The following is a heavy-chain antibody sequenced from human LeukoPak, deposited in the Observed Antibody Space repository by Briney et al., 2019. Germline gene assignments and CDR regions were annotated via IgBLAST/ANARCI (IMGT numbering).Heavy chain of an antibody. J-gene: IGHJ4*02. CDR2: IYYTGTT. CDR1: GGSISSSSYY. V-gene: IGHV4-39*01. D-gene: IGHD6-19*01. Sequence: SETLSLTCTVSGGSISSSSYYWAWIRQPPGKGLEYIGSIYYTGTTYYNLSLKSRVTMSVDTSKNQFSLKVSSVTAADTAVYYCARQWQWLVHVFDYWGQGTLVTVSS. CDR3: ARQWQWLVHVFDY.